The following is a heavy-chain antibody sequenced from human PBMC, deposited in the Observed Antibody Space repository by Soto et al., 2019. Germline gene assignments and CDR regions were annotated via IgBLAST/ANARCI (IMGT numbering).Heavy chain of an antibody. J-gene: IGHJ4*02. V-gene: IGHV1-69*02. CDR2: IIPILGIA. Sequence: QVQLVHSGAEVKKPGSSVKVSRKASGGTFSSYTISWVRQAPGQGLEWMGRIIPILGIANYAQKFQGRVTITADKSTSTAYMELSSLRSEDTAVYYCARTLGDYGFSRYWGQGTLVTVFS. D-gene: IGHD4-17*01. CDR3: ARTLGDYGFSRY. CDR1: GGTFSSYT.